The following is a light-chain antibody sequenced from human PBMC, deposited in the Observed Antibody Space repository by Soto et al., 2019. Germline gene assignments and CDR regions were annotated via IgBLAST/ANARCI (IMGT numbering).Light chain of an antibody. J-gene: IGLJ1*01. CDR3: QSYESCLRGYV. Sequence: QSVMTQPPAVSGAPGQRVTISCTESSSNIGAGYDVHWYQQLPGTAPKLLIYGNSNRPSGVPDRFSGSKSGTSASLAITGLQAEDEADYYCQSYESCLRGYVFGTGTKVTVL. V-gene: IGLV1-40*01. CDR1: SSNIGAGYD. CDR2: GNS.